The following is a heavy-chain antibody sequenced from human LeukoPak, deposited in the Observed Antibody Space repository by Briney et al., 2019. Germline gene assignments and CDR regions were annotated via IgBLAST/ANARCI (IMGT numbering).Heavy chain of an antibody. CDR1: GFTFSDYA. CDR3: AKAAVGATVLNYLDY. Sequence: GGSLRLPCAASGFTFSDYAMHWVRQAPGKGLELVALISSDGSYKFYADSVKGRFTISRDNSKNTLYLQMNSLRAEDTAVYYCAKAAVGATVLNYLDYWGQGTLVLVSS. D-gene: IGHD1-26*01. CDR2: ISSDGSYK. V-gene: IGHV3-30*18. J-gene: IGHJ4*02.